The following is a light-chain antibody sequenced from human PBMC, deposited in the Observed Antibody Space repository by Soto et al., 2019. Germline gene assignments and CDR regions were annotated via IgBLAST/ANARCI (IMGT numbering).Light chain of an antibody. V-gene: IGKV1-39*01. CDR2: AAS. J-gene: IGKJ2*01. CDR1: QSINSY. CDR3: QQSYSTPT. Sequence: DIQMTQSPSSLSASVRDRVTITCRASQSINSYLNWYQKKPGKAPELLISAASTLQSGVPPRFSGSGSGTDFTLTISSLQPEDFATYYCQQSYSTPTFGQGTKLEIK.